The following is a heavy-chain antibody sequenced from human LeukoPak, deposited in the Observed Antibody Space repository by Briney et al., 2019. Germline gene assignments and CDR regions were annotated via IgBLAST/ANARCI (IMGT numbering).Heavy chain of an antibody. CDR2: IYTSGST. V-gene: IGHV4-4*07. J-gene: IGHJ6*02. CDR1: GGSISSYY. Sequence: SETLSLTCTVSGGSISSYYWSWIRRPAGKGLEWIGRIYTSGSTNYNPSLKSRVTMSVDTSKNQFSLKLSSVTAADTAVYYCARGGSSIAARQVPYYYYYYGMDVWGQGTTVTVSS. CDR3: ARGGSSIAARQVPYYYYYYGMDV. D-gene: IGHD6-6*01.